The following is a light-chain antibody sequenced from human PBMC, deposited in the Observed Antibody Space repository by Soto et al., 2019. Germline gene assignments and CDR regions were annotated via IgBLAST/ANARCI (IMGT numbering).Light chain of an antibody. CDR1: SSDVGGYNY. CDR2: DVS. J-gene: IGLJ1*01. Sequence: QSALTQPASVSGSPGHSITISCTGTSSDVGGYNYVSWYQQHPGRAPKLMIYDVSYRPSGVSNRFSGSKSGNTASLTISGLQAEDEADYYCSSYTSSSTLGVFGTGTKVTVL. CDR3: SSYTSSSTLGV. V-gene: IGLV2-14*03.